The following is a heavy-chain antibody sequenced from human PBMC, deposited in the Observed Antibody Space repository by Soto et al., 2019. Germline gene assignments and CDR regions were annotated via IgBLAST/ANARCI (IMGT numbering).Heavy chain of an antibody. J-gene: IGHJ4*02. CDR1: GVSLSTSGVG. V-gene: IGHV2-5*02. D-gene: IGHD4-17*01. CDR2: IYWDYDK. CDR3: AHVETTVTKV. Sequence: QITLKESGPTLVKPTQTLTLTCAFSGVSLSTSGVGVGWIRQPPEKALDWRALIYWDYDKRYTPSLKSRLTITKDNSKNQVVLTMTNMDPVDTGTYYCAHVETTVTKVWGQGTLVTVSS.